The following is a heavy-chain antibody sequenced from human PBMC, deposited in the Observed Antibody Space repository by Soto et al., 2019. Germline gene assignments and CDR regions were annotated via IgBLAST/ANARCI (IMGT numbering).Heavy chain of an antibody. D-gene: IGHD2-21*02. V-gene: IGHV3-33*01. Sequence: QVQLVESGGGVVQPGRSLRLSCAASGFTFSSYGMHWVRQAPGKGLEWVAVIWYDGSNKYYADSVKGRFTISRDNSKNTLYLQMNSLRAEDTAVYYCARDSSDCAPPSFDLWGRGTLVTVSS. CDR3: ARDSSDCAPPSFDL. J-gene: IGHJ2*01. CDR1: GFTFSSYG. CDR2: IWYDGSNK.